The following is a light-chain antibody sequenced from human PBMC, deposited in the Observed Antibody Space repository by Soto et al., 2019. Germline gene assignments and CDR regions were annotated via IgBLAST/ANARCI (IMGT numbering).Light chain of an antibody. Sequence: VLTQSPGTLSWSPGGRATLSCRASQNINNNYLAWYQHKPGQAPRLLIYDASLRATGVPDRFSGSGSGTDFTLTITRLEPDDSAVYYCQQHGISHITFGQGTRLEI. CDR3: QQHGISHIT. V-gene: IGKV3-20*01. J-gene: IGKJ5*01. CDR1: QNINNNY. CDR2: DAS.